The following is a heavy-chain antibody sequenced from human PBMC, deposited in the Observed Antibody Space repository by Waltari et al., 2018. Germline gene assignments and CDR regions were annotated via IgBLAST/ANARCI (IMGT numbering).Heavy chain of an antibody. CDR2: INHTGDT. Sequence: QVELQQWGAGLLKPSETLSLTCAVYGGPLSGYYWSWSRQPPGKGLEWIGDINHTGDTNYNPSLKMRVTISVDTSKSQFSLNMNSTTAADTAVYYCARGGRHYYYGMDVWGQGTTVTV. J-gene: IGHJ6*02. V-gene: IGHV4-34*01. CDR1: GGPLSGYY. CDR3: ARGGRHYYYGMDV.